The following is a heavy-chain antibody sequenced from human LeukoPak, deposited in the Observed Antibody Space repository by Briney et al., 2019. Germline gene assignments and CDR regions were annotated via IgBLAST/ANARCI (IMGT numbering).Heavy chain of an antibody. V-gene: IGHV5-51*01. Sequence: GESLKISCKGSGYTFTSYWINWVRQMPGKGLEWMGIIYPDDSNTRYSPSFQGQVTISADKSISTAYLQWSSLKASDTAMYYCARRYDTSSIDYWGQGTLVTVSS. J-gene: IGHJ4*02. CDR1: GYTFTSYW. D-gene: IGHD6-6*01. CDR2: IYPDDSNT. CDR3: ARRYDTSSIDY.